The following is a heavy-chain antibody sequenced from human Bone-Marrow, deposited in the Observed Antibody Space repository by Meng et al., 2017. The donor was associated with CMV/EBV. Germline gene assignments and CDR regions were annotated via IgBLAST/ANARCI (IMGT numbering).Heavy chain of an antibody. CDR1: GYTFTTYG. CDR2: ISAYNGNT. Sequence: ASVKVSCKASGYTFTTYGISWVRQAPGHGLEWMGWISAYNGNTNYTQKLQGRVTMTTDTSTSTAYMELRSLRSDDTAVYYFARDVRWLSSWDAFDIWGQGTMVTVSS. CDR3: ARDVRWLSSWDAFDI. D-gene: IGHD6-13*01. J-gene: IGHJ3*02. V-gene: IGHV1-18*01.